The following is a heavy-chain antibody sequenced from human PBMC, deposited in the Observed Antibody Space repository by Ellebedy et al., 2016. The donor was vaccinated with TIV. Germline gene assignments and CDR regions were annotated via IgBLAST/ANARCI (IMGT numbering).Heavy chain of an antibody. CDR3: VARLDKSGYTPFDY. V-gene: IGHV3-23*01. D-gene: IGHD3-3*01. Sequence: GESLKISXAASGFTFSRAWMHWVRQSPGKGLEWVSAISDSGIFTYYADSVKGRFTLSRDNFKDTLYVQMERLRAEDTAVYYCVARLDKSGYTPFDYWGQGTLVTVSS. J-gene: IGHJ4*02. CDR1: GFTFSRAW. CDR2: ISDSGIFT.